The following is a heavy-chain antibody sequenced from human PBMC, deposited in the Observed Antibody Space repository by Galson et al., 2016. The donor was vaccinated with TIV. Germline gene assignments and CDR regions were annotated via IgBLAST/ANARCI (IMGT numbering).Heavy chain of an antibody. J-gene: IGHJ4*02. CDR2: ISSDGSGT. CDR1: GFSFIKYA. V-gene: IGHV3-74*01. CDR3: VRDVTSSWDY. D-gene: IGHD6-6*01. Sequence: SLRLSCAASGFSFIKYAMTWVRQAPGKGLVWVSRISSDGSGTSYADSVKGRFTISRDNAKNTLYLQMNSLRVEDTALYYCVRDVTSSWDYWGQGTLVTVSS.